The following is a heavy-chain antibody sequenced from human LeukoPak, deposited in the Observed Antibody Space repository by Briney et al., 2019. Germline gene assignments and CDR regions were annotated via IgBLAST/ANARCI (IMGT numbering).Heavy chain of an antibody. J-gene: IGHJ4*02. CDR3: AKGSGWYV. D-gene: IGHD6-19*01. V-gene: IGHV3-7*03. CDR2: IKEDGSEK. Sequence: GGSLRLSCAASGFTFSNYWMSWVRQAPGKGLEWVANIKEDGSEKYYVDSVKGRFTISRDNARNSLYLQMNSLRAEDTAVYYCAKGSGWYVWGQGTLVTVSS. CDR1: GFTFSNYW.